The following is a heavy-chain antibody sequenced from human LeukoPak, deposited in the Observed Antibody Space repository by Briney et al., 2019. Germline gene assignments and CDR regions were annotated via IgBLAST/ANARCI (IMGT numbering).Heavy chain of an antibody. CDR1: GFTFSNYA. V-gene: IGHV3-30-3*01. Sequence: PGGSLRLSCAASGFTFSNYAFHWVRQAPGKGLEWVVVISNDGSTKYYADSVKGRFTISRDKAKNTLFMQMNSLRAEDTAVYYCARISSDSISYYDHWGQGTLVTVSS. J-gene: IGHJ4*02. CDR2: ISNDGSTK. CDR3: ARISSDSISYYDH. D-gene: IGHD3-22*01.